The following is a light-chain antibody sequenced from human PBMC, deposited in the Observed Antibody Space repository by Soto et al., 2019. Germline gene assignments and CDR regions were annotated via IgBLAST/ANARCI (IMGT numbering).Light chain of an antibody. J-gene: IGKJ1*01. CDR3: QQRSNWPRT. CDR1: QSVTSTY. Sequence: EVVVSMSAGVLSLTPGSRASPFCNTSQSVTSTYLAWYQQRLGKAPRLLIYGASTRATGIPARFSGSGSGTDFTLTISSLEPEDFAVYYCQQRSNWPRTFGQGTKVDIK. CDR2: GAS. V-gene: IGKV3-11*01.